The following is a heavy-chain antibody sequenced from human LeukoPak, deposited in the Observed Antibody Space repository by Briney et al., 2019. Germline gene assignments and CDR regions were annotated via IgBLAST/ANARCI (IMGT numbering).Heavy chain of an antibody. CDR3: AKAHYGDYVIDY. V-gene: IGHV3-21*04. D-gene: IGHD4-17*01. CDR1: GFTFSSYS. CDR2: ISSSSSYI. J-gene: IGHJ4*02. Sequence: GGSLRLSCAASGFTFSSYSMNWVRQAPGKGLEWVSSISSSSSYIYYADSVKGRFTISRDNAKNSLYLQMNSLRAEDTAVYYCAKAHYGDYVIDYWGQGTLVTVSS.